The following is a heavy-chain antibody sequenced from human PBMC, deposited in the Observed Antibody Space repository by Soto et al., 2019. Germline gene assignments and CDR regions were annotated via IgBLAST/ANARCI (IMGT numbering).Heavy chain of an antibody. Sequence: EVQLVESGGGLVQPGGSLRLSCAASGFTVSSNYMSWVRQAPGKGLDWVSVLYSDGTTNYPDSVKGRFTISRDNFRNTLYLQMNSLRAEDTAVYYCARWATGGYVAQAGLDAWGQGTLVTVSS. CDR3: ARWATGGYVAQAGLDA. CDR1: GFTVSSNY. D-gene: IGHD2-8*02. CDR2: LYSDGTT. V-gene: IGHV3-66*01. J-gene: IGHJ5*02.